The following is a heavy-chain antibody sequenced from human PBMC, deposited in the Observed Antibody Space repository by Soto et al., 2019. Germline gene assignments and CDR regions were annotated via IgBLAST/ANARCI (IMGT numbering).Heavy chain of an antibody. J-gene: IGHJ4*02. CDR3: ARVRGDSSGSYYFDY. Sequence: GSLNLSLAASGFSLSDYYVSLIRQAPGEGLEWVSYISSSGTTTHYADSVKGRFTISKDNAKNSLYLQMNSLRAEDTAVYFCARVRGDSSGSYYFDYWGQGTLVTVSS. V-gene: IGHV3-11*01. CDR1: GFSLSDYY. CDR2: ISSSGTTT. D-gene: IGHD3-22*01.